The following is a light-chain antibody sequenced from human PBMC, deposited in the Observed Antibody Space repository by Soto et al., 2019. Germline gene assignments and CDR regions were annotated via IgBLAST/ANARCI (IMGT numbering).Light chain of an antibody. CDR1: QSVSSN. CDR2: GSS. CDR3: QQYNNWPPIT. J-gene: IGKJ5*01. Sequence: ETVRTQSPATLSVSPGERATLSCRASQSVSSNLAWYQQKPVQAPRLLXYGSSTRATGIPARFSGSGSGTEFTLTISSLQYEDFAAHYCQQYNNWPPITFGQGTRLEIK. V-gene: IGKV3-15*01.